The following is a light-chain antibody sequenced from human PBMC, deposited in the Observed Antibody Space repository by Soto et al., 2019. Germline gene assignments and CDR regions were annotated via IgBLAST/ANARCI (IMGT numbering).Light chain of an antibody. CDR3: SSFTSNRTLV. V-gene: IGLV2-18*02. CDR1: SSDVGSYNR. Sequence: QSALTQPPSVSGSPGQSVTISCTGTSSDVGSYNRVSWFQQPPGTAPKLMIYEVSNRPSGVPDRFSGSKSGNTASLTISGLQAEDDADYYCSSFTSNRTLVFGGGTKLTV. CDR2: EVS. J-gene: IGLJ2*01.